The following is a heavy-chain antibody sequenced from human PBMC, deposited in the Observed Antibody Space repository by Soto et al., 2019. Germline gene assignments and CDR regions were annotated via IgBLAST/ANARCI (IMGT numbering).Heavy chain of an antibody. V-gene: IGHV1-69*13. CDR1: GGTFSSYA. CDR2: IIPIFGTA. J-gene: IGHJ4*02. Sequence: GASVKVSCKASGGTFSSYAISWVRQAPGQGLEWMGGIIPIFGTANYAQKFQGRVTITADESTSTAYMELSSLRSEDTAVYYGASYGLVRGVITYWGQGTLVTVSS. CDR3: ASYGLVRGVITY. D-gene: IGHD3-10*01.